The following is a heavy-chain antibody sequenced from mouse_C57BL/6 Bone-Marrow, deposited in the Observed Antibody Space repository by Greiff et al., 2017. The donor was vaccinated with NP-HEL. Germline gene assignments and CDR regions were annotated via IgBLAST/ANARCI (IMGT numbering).Heavy chain of an antibody. V-gene: IGHV3-6*01. D-gene: IGHD2-1*01. Sequence: EVQLQESGPGLVKPSQSLSLTCSVTGYSITSGYYWNWIRQFPGNKLEWMGYISYDGSNNYNPSLKNRISITRDTSKNQFFLKLNSVTTEDTATYYCAGVTWFADWGQGTLVTVSA. CDR3: AGVTWFAD. CDR1: GYSITSGYY. J-gene: IGHJ3*01. CDR2: ISYDGSN.